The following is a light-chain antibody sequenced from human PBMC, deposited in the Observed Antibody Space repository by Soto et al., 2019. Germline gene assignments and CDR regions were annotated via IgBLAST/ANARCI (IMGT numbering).Light chain of an antibody. CDR2: DAS. V-gene: IGLV2-14*01. J-gene: IGLJ2*01. CDR1: SSDIGGYNY. Sequence: QSVLTQPASVSGSPGQSITIACTGTSSDIGGYNYVSWYQQHPGKAPKLMIYDASNRPSGVSNRFSGSNSGNTASLTISGLQAEDEGDYYCSSYTSRSTVVFGGGTKLTVL. CDR3: SSYTSRSTVV.